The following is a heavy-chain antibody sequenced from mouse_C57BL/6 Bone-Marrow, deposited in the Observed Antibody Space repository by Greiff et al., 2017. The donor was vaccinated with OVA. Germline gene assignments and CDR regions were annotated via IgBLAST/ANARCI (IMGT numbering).Heavy chain of an antibody. J-gene: IGHJ2*01. V-gene: IGHV1-53*01. CDR2: INPSNGGT. CDR3: ARATVVNWYFDY. CDR1: GYTFTSYW. D-gene: IGHD1-1*01. Sequence: QVHVKQPGTELVKPGASVKLSCKASGYTFTSYWMHWVKQRPGQGVEWIGNINPSNGGTNYNEKFKSKATLTVDKSSSTAYMQLSSLTSEDSAVYYCARATVVNWYFDYWGQGTTLTVSS.